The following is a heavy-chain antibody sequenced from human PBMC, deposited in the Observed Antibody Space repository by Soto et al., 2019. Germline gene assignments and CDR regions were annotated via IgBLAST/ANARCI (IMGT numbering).Heavy chain of an antibody. CDR3: AKDYDFWSGYFGSFDY. Sequence: GGSLRLSCAASGFTFSTYAMAWVRQAPGKGLEWVSAIDASGGSTYYADSVKGRFTISRDNSKNTLSLQMKSLRAEDTAIYYCAKDYDFWSGYFGSFDYWGQGTLVTVSS. V-gene: IGHV3-23*01. J-gene: IGHJ4*02. CDR1: GFTFSTYA. D-gene: IGHD3-3*01. CDR2: IDASGGST.